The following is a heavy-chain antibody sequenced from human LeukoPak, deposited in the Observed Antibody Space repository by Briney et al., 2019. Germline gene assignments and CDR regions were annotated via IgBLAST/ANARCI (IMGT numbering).Heavy chain of an antibody. D-gene: IGHD5-24*01. Sequence: SVKVSCKASGGTFSSYAISWVRQAPGQGLEWMGGIIPIFGTANYAQKFQGRVTITAEESTSTAYMELSSLKSEDTAVYYCARDALEGRGGYNNMWFDYWGQGTLVTVSS. CDR3: ARDALEGRGGYNNMWFDY. CDR2: IIPIFGTA. V-gene: IGHV1-69*13. CDR1: GGTFSSYA. J-gene: IGHJ4*02.